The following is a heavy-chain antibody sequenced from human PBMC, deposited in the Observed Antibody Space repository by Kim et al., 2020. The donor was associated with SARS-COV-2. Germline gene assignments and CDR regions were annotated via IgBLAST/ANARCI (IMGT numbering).Heavy chain of an antibody. CDR2: IIPIPGIA. Sequence: SVKVSCKASGGTFSSYAISWVRQAPGQGLEWMGRIIPIPGIANYAQKFQGRVTISADKSTSTVYMELSSLRFEDTAVYYCARGGEDRSGFFDPWGQGTLVTVSS. CDR3: ARGGEDRSGFFDP. D-gene: IGHD6-19*01. V-gene: IGHV1-69*04. J-gene: IGHJ5*02. CDR1: GGTFSSYA.